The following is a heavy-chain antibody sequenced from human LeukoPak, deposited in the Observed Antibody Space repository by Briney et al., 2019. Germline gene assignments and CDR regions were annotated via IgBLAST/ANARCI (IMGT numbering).Heavy chain of an antibody. J-gene: IGHJ4*02. CDR3: AKATAADTGVDY. V-gene: IGHV3-53*01. D-gene: IGHD6-13*01. Sequence: PGGSLRLSCAASGFTVSSNYMSWVRQAPGKGLEWVSIIYSGGSTYYADSVKGRFTISRDNSKNTLYLQMNSLRAEDTAVYYCAKATAADTGVDYWGQGTLVTVSS. CDR1: GFTVSSNY. CDR2: IYSGGST.